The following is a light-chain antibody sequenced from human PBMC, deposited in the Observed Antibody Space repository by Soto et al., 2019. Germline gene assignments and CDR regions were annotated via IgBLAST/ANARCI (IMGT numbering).Light chain of an antibody. Sequence: DIQMTQSPSTLSASVGDRVTITCRASQSISSWLAWYQQKPGKAPNLLIYDASTLESGVPSRFFGSGSGTEFTLSISSLQPDDFATYYCQQYNSYPIVFGQGTKVDIK. CDR1: QSISSW. V-gene: IGKV1-5*01. CDR3: QQYNSYPIV. CDR2: DAS. J-gene: IGKJ1*01.